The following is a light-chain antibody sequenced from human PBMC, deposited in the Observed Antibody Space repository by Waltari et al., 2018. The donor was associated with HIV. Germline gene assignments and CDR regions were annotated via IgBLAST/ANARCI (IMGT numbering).Light chain of an antibody. CDR1: ALPKKY. CDR2: KDT. J-gene: IGLJ3*02. CDR3: QSADSSGTWV. V-gene: IGLV3-25*03. Sequence: SYELTQPPSVSVSPGQTARNTCSGDALPKKYAYWYHQKPGQAPVLVIYKDTERPSGIPERFSGSSSGTTVTLTISGVQAEDEADYYCQSADSSGTWVFGGGTKLTVL.